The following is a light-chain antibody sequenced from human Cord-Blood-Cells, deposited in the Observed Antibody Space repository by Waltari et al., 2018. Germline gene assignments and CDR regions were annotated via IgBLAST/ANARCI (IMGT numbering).Light chain of an antibody. Sequence: EILMTQSPATLSVSPGERATLSCRASQRVSSNLAWYQQKPGQAPRLLIYGASTRATGIPARFSGSSSETEFTLTISSLQSEDFAVYYCQQYSNWPYTFSQVTKLEIK. J-gene: IGKJ2*01. CDR1: QRVSSN. CDR2: GAS. CDR3: QQYSNWPYT. V-gene: IGKV3-15*01.